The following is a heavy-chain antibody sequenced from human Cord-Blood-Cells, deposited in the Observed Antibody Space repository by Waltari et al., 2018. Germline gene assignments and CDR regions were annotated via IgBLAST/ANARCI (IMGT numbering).Heavy chain of an antibody. CDR2: IWYDGSNK. D-gene: IGHD1-1*01. Sequence: QVQLVESGGGVVQPGRSLRLSCAASGFPFSSYGMHWVRQAPGKGLEWVAVIWYDGSNKYYADSVKGRFTISRDNSKNTLYLQMNSLRAEDTAVYYCARVEGTYLDYWGQGTLVTVSS. CDR1: GFPFSSYG. V-gene: IGHV3-33*01. J-gene: IGHJ4*02. CDR3: ARVEGTYLDY.